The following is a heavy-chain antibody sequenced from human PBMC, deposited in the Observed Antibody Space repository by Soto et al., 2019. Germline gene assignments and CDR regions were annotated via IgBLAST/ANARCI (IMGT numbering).Heavy chain of an antibody. CDR2: ISSSGSPI. J-gene: IGHJ6*03. V-gene: IGHV3-11*01. D-gene: IGHD2-15*01. Sequence: GSLRRSCAASGFTFSDYYMSWIRQAPGKGLEWVSYISSSGSPIYYADSVKGRFTISRDNAKNSLYLQMNSLRAEDTAVYYCARDIVGYYYMDVWGKGTTVTVSS. CDR1: GFTFSDYY. CDR3: ARDIVGYYYMDV.